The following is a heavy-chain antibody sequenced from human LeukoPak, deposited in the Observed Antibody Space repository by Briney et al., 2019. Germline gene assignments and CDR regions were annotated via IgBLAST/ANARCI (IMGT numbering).Heavy chain of an antibody. CDR2: IKSKTYGGTT. J-gene: IGHJ3*02. V-gene: IGHV3-15*01. Sequence: GGSLRLSCAASGFTFSNAWMRWVRQAPGKGLEWVGRIKSKTYGGTTDSAAPVKGRFTISRDDSKNTLYLQMNSLNTEDTAVYYCTTDPKSPQLLRFGELDLVDIWGQGTMVTVSS. CDR3: TTDPKSPQLLRFGELDLVDI. CDR1: GFTFSNAW. D-gene: IGHD3-10*01.